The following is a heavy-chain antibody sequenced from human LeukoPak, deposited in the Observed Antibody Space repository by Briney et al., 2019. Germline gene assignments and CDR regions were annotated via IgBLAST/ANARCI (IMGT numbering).Heavy chain of an antibody. Sequence: SETLSLTCAVSGGSISSSNWWSWVRQPPGKGLEWIGEIYHSGSTNYNPSLKSRVTISVDTSRNQFSLRLTSVTAADAAMYYCARPGLAYCGGDCYSTEGYYFDYWSQGTLVAVSS. CDR3: ARPGLAYCGGDCYSTEGYYFDY. CDR2: IYHSGST. V-gene: IGHV4-4*02. D-gene: IGHD2-21*01. CDR1: GGSISSSNW. J-gene: IGHJ4*02.